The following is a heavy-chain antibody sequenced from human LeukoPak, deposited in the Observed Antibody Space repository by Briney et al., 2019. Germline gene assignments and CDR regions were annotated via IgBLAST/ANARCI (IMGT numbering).Heavy chain of an antibody. J-gene: IGHJ5*02. D-gene: IGHD6-19*01. CDR2: IYYSDVA. CDR1: GGSISHYY. V-gene: IGHV4-59*01. CDR3: ARDPGSGWPFDP. Sequence: SETLSLTCTVSGGSISHYYWTWIRQPPGKGLEWIGYIYYSDVANYNPSLKSRVSISVDTPKNQFSLKLTSVTAADTAVYYCARDPGSGWPFDPWGQGTLVTVSS.